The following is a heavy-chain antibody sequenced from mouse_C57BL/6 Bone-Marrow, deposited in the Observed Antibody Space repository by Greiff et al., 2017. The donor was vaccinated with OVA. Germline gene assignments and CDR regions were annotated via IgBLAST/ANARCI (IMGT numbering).Heavy chain of an antibody. Sequence: LQESGAELVRPGASVKLSCKASGYTFTDYYINWVKQRPGQGLEWIARIYPGSGNTYYNEKFKGKATLTAEKSSSTAYMQLSSLTSEDSAVYFCARFDSSYWYFDVWGTGTTVTVSS. D-gene: IGHD1-1*01. CDR1: GYTFTDYY. CDR3: ARFDSSYWYFDV. CDR2: IYPGSGNT. J-gene: IGHJ1*03. V-gene: IGHV1-76*01.